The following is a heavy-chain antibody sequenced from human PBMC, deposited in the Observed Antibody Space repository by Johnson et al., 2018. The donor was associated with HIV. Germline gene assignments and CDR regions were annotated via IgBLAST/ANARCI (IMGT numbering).Heavy chain of an antibody. CDR2: ISYDGSNK. Sequence: QVHLVESGGGVVQPGRSLRLSCAASGFTFSSYAMHWVRQAPGKGLEWVAVISYDGSNKYYADSVQGRFTISRDNAKNSLYLQMTSLRAEDTAVYYCAREIIAAADDIWGQGTMVTVSS. J-gene: IGHJ3*02. V-gene: IGHV3-30*04. CDR1: GFTFSSYA. D-gene: IGHD6-13*01. CDR3: AREIIAAADDI.